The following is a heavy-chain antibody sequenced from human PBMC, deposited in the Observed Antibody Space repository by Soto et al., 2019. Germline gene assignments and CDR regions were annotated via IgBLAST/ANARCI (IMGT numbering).Heavy chain of an antibody. D-gene: IGHD3-22*01. Sequence: QVQLVQSGAEVKKPGSSVNVSCKASGGTFSSYAISWVRQAPGQGLEWRGGIIPIFGTANYAQKFQGRVTITADESTSTAYMELSSLRSEDTAVYYCARGAYYYDSSGYISHDAFDIWGQGTMVTVSS. CDR1: GGTFSSYA. J-gene: IGHJ3*02. CDR3: ARGAYYYDSSGYISHDAFDI. V-gene: IGHV1-69*01. CDR2: IIPIFGTA.